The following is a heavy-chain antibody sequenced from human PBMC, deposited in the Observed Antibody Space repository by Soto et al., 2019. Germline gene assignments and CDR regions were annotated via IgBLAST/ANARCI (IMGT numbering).Heavy chain of an antibody. CDR2: INPSGGST. J-gene: IGHJ4*02. CDR3: ARRPWSSSPLYFDY. V-gene: IGHV1-46*01. Sequence: ASVKVSCKASGYTFTSYYMHWVRQAPGQGLEWMGIINPSGGSTSYAQKFQGRVTMTRDTSKNQFSLKLSSVTAADTAVYYCARRPWSSSPLYFDYWGQGTLVTVSS. CDR1: GYTFTSYY. D-gene: IGHD6-6*01.